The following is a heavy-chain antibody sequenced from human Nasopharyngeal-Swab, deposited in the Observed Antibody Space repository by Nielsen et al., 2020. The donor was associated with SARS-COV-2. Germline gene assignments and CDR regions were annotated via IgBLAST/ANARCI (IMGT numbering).Heavy chain of an antibody. V-gene: IGHV1-24*01. CDR2: FDPEDGET. J-gene: IGHJ4*02. CDR1: GYTLTELS. Sequence: ASVKVSCKVSGYTLTELSMHWVRQAPGKGLEWMGGFDPEDGETIYAQKFQGRVTMTEDTSTDTAYMELSSLRSEDTAVYYRATDFAVHYGDDRTLFYWGQGTLVTVSS. CDR3: ATDFAVHYGDDRTLFY. D-gene: IGHD4-17*01.